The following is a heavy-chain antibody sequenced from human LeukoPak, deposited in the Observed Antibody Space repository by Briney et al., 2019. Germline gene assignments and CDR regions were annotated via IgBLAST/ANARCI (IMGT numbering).Heavy chain of an antibody. D-gene: IGHD4-17*01. CDR3: ARDAGPPGDGDLCFDY. V-gene: IGHV3-21*01. CDR2: ISSSSSYI. CDR1: GFTFSSYS. J-gene: IGHJ4*02. Sequence: GGSLRLSCAASGFTFSSYSMNWVRQAPGKGLEWVSSISSSSSYIYYADSVKGRFTISRDNAKNSLYPQMNSLRAEDTAVYYCARDAGPPGDGDLCFDYWGQGTLVTVSS.